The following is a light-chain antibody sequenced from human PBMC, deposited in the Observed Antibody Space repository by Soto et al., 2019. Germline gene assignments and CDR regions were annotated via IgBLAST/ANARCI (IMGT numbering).Light chain of an antibody. CDR2: KAS. Sequence: DIQMTQSPSTLSGSVGDRVTITCRASQTISSWLAWYQQKPGKAPKLLIYKASTLKSGVPSRFSGSGSGTEFTLTISNLQPDDFATYFCHSRAFGQGTRLEIK. CDR3: HSRA. J-gene: IGKJ5*01. V-gene: IGKV1-5*03. CDR1: QTISSW.